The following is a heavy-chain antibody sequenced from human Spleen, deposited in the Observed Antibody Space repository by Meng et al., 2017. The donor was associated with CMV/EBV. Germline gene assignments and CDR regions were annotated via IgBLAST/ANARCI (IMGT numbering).Heavy chain of an antibody. CDR2: IYYSGST. CDR1: GGSISSYY. Sequence: GSLRLSCTVSGGSISSYYWSWIRQPPGKGLEWIGYIYYSGSTNYNPSLKSRVTISVDTSKNQFSLKLSSVTAADTAVYYCARLQLSSWYTDPSWYFDLWGRGTLVTVSS. CDR3: ARLQLSSWYTDPSWYFDL. J-gene: IGHJ2*01. D-gene: IGHD6-13*01. V-gene: IGHV4-59*01.